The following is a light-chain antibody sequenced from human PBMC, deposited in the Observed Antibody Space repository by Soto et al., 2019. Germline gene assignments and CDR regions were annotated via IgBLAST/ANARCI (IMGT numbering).Light chain of an antibody. J-gene: IGKJ2*01. CDR3: PQRSNWPPYT. V-gene: IGKV3-11*01. CDR1: QSVSSY. Sequence: EIVLTQSPATLSLSPGERATLSCRASQSVSSYLAWYQQKPGQAPRLLIYDASNRATGIPARFSGSGSGTDFTLTISSLEPEDFAVYYCPQRSNWPPYTFGQGNKLEIK. CDR2: DAS.